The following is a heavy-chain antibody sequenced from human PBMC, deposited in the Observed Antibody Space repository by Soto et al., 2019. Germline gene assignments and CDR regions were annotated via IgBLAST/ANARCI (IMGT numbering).Heavy chain of an antibody. Sequence: SETLSLTCTVSGGSISSYYWSWIRQPPGKGLEWIGYIYYSGSTNYNPSLKSRVTISVDTSKNQFSLKLSSVTAADTAVYYCATQGHSYCGGDCYFFDYWGQGTLVTVSS. CDR3: ATQGHSYCGGDCYFFDY. V-gene: IGHV4-59*01. J-gene: IGHJ4*02. D-gene: IGHD2-21*02. CDR1: GGSISSYY. CDR2: IYYSGST.